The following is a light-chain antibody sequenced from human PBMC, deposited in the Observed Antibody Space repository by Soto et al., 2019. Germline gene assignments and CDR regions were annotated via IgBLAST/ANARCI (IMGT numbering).Light chain of an antibody. Sequence: EIVLTQSPGTLSLSPGEGATLSCRASQSVDGSYLAWFQQKPGQAPRLLIYGTSTRPFGIPARFSGSGSGTDFTLTISRLEPEDFAVYYCHQFDSPTWTFGQGTKVEI. CDR3: HQFDSPTWT. CDR1: QSVDGSY. V-gene: IGKV3-20*01. CDR2: GTS. J-gene: IGKJ1*01.